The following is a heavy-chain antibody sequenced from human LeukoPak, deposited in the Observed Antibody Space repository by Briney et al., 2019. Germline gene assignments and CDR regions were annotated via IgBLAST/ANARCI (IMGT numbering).Heavy chain of an antibody. J-gene: IGHJ4*02. CDR1: GFTFSSYE. V-gene: IGHV3-48*03. CDR2: ISSSGSTI. CDR3: ARDLPLDYYDSSGIDY. D-gene: IGHD3-22*01. Sequence: GGSLRLSCAASGFTFSSYEMNWVRQAPGKGLEWVSYISSSGSTIYYADSVKGRFPISRQNTKNSLYLQMNSPRAEDTTVYYCARDLPLDYYDSSGIDYWGQGTLVTVSS.